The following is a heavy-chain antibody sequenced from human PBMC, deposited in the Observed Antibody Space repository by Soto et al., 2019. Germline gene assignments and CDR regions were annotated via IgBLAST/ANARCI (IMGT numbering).Heavy chain of an antibody. D-gene: IGHD2-15*01. V-gene: IGHV3-13*04. CDR3: ARGLCIGATCPYFDY. CDR2: IGTAANT. CDR1: GFTFSSHD. J-gene: IGHJ4*02. Sequence: ESGGGLVQPGGSLRLSCAVSGFTFSSHDFHWVRQTARNGLEWVSAIGTAANTFYPDSVRGRFIISRDNARNSVYLQMTSLRVEDTAVYYCARGLCIGATCPYFDYWGQGILVTVSS.